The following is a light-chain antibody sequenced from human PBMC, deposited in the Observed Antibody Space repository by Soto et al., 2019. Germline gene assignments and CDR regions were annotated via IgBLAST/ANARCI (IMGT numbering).Light chain of an antibody. V-gene: IGKV1-39*01. J-gene: IGKJ5*01. CDR1: QSISNH. CDR3: QQSYSTPIT. Sequence: DGKLTQSPSSLSASVGDSVTITCRASQSISNHLNWYQQKPGKAPKLLIFAASSLQSGVPSRFSGSGSGTDFTLTISSLQPEDFATYYCQQSYSTPITFGQGTRLEIK. CDR2: AAS.